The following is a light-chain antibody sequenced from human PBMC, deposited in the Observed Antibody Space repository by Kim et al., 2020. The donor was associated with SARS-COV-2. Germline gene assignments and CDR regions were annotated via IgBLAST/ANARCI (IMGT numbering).Light chain of an antibody. V-gene: IGLV6-57*04. Sequence: NFMLTQPHSVSESPGKTVTISCTRSSGSIDDNYVQWYQQRPGGVPTTVIYEDDQRPSGVSDRFSGSIDNSSNSASLTISGLRTEDEADYYCQFYNRDNVIFGGGTQLTVL. J-gene: IGLJ2*01. CDR3: QFYNRDNVI. CDR1: SGSIDDNY. CDR2: EDD.